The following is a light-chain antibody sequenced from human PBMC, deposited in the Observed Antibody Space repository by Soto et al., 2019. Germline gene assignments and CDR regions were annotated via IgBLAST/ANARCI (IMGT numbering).Light chain of an antibody. CDR1: QSVSSNF. CDR3: QQRSNWPLT. CDR2: GAS. V-gene: IGKV3D-20*02. J-gene: IGKJ4*01. Sequence: EFVLTQSPGTLSLSPGERVTLSCRASQSVSSNFLAWYQQKPGQAPRLLIYGASNRAAGIPDRFSGSGSGTDFTLTISSLEPEDFAVYYCQQRSNWPLTFGGGTKVDIK.